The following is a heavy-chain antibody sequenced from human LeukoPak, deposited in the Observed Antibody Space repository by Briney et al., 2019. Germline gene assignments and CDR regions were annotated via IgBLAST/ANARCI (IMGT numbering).Heavy chain of an antibody. D-gene: IGHD1-14*01. CDR2: VYSGGDT. CDR3: ARDSTGASV. J-gene: IGHJ6*04. V-gene: IGHV3-53*01. Sequence: GGSLRLSCAASGFSVSNNYVSWVRQAPGKGLEWISAVYSGGDTYYIESVKGGFTISRDNSKNTIHLQMNGLTPEDTAMYYCARDSTGASVWGKGTTVTVSS. CDR1: GFSVSNNY.